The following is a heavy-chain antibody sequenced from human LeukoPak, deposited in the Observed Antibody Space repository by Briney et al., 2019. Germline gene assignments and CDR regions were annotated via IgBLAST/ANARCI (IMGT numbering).Heavy chain of an antibody. CDR3: ARWGYCTNGVCYTGGFDY. Sequence: SETLSLTCTVSGGSISSYYWSWIRQPPGKGLEWIGCIYYSGYTNYKSSLKSRVTISVDTSKNQFSLKLSSVTAADTAVYYCARWGYCTNGVCYTGGFDYWGQGTLVTVSS. J-gene: IGHJ4*02. CDR1: GGSISSYY. CDR2: IYYSGYT. V-gene: IGHV4-59*01. D-gene: IGHD2-8*01.